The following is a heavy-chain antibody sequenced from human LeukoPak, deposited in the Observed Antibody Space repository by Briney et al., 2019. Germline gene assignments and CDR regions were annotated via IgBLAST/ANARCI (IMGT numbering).Heavy chain of an antibody. D-gene: IGHD5-12*01. J-gene: IGHJ3*02. V-gene: IGHV1-2*02. CDR2: INPNSGGT. CDR3: ARVRRRPPYSGYDWGGSCAFDI. CDR1: GYTFTGYY. Sequence: ASVKVSCKASGYTFTGYYMHWVRQAPGQGLEWMGWINPNSGGTNYAQKFQGRVTMTRDTSISTAYMELSRLRSDDTAVYYCARVRRRPPYSGYDWGGSCAFDIWGQGTMVTVSS.